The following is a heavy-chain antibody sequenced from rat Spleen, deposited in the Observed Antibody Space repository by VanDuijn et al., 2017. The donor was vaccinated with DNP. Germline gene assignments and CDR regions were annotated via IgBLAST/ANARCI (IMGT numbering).Heavy chain of an antibody. CDR3: TRGASPQLGWYFDF. D-gene: IGHD4-1*01. V-gene: IGHV2S12*01. CDR2: ISSGGST. CDR1: GFSLTSYG. Sequence: QVQLKESGPGLVQPSQTLSLTCTVSGFSLTSYGVSWVRQPPGKGLEWIAAISSGGSTYYNSALKSRLSISRDTSKSQVFLKMNSLQTEDTAIYFCTRGASPQLGWYFDFWGPGTMVTVSS. J-gene: IGHJ1*01.